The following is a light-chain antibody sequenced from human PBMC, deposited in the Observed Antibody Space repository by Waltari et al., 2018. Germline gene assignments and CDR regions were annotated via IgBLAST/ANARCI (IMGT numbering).Light chain of an antibody. CDR3: QQYGSSQYT. V-gene: IGKV3D-20*01. Sequence: EIVLTQSPATLSLSPGERATLSCGASQNVNNDYLAWYQQKPGLPPRLLIYDASTRATGSPDMFSGSGSGTDFMLSCSRRDAEDFAVYYCQQYGSSQYTFGQGTKLESK. CDR2: DAS. CDR1: QNVNNDY. J-gene: IGKJ2*01.